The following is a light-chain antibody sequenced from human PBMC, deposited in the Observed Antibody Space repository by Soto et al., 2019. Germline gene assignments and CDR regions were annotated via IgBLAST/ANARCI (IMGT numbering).Light chain of an antibody. Sequence: DVVMTQSPLSLPVTPGEPASISCRSSQSLLHSNGYNYLAWFLQKAGQSPQLLIYLASSRASGVPDRFSGSGSGTDFTLEISSVEAEDVGIYYCMQTIQLPWTFGQGTKVDIK. V-gene: IGKV2-28*01. CDR2: LAS. J-gene: IGKJ1*01. CDR3: MQTIQLPWT. CDR1: QSLLHSNGYNY.